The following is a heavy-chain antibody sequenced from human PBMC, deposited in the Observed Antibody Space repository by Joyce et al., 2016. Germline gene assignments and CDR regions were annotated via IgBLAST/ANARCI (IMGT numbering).Heavy chain of an antibody. CDR1: GDSISSGYF. CDR3: ARDPQNFGF. CDR2: IYHNGKT. J-gene: IGHJ4*02. D-gene: IGHD2/OR15-2a*01. Sequence: VQLQESGPGLVKPSETLSLTCDVSGDSISSGYFYGWARQAPGKGLEWIANIYHNGKTYYNASLKSRVTISVDTSKNQLSLKLSSVTAADTAVYYCARDPQNFGFWGQGTLVIVSS. V-gene: IGHV4-38-2*02.